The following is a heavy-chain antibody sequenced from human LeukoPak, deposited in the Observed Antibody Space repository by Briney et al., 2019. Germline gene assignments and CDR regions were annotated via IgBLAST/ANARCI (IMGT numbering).Heavy chain of an antibody. D-gene: IGHD1-26*01. CDR3: AKVKWELPSLPDY. Sequence: GGSLRLSCAASGFTFSSYAMSWVRQAPGKGLEWVSAISGSGGSTYYADSVKGRFTISRDNSKNTLYLQMYSLRAEDTAVYYCAKVKWELPSLPDYWGQGTLVTVSS. J-gene: IGHJ4*02. CDR1: GFTFSSYA. V-gene: IGHV3-23*01. CDR2: ISGSGGST.